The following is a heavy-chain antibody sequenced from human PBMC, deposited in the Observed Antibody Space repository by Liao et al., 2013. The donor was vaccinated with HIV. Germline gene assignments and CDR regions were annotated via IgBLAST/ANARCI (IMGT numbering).Heavy chain of an antibody. CDR1: GGSISSSDYY. CDR2: IYYSGSP. D-gene: IGHD3-9*01. V-gene: IGHV4-39*07. J-gene: IGHJ5*02. CDR3: ARDAYFDWDNWFDP. Sequence: QLQLQESGPGLVKTSETLSLTCTVSGGSISSSDYYWGWIRQPPGRGLEWVGNIYYSGSPNYNPSLKRRVTISADTSRNQVSLKLSSVTAADTAVYYCARDAYFDWDNWFDPWGQGTLVTVSS.